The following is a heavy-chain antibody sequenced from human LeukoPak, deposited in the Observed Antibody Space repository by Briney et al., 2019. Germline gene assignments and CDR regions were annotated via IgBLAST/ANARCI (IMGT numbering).Heavy chain of an antibody. CDR1: GGSISSSSYY. Sequence: SETLSLTCTVSGGSISSSSYYWGWIRQPPGKGLEWIGSIYYSGSTYYNPSLKSRVTISVDTSKNQFSLKLSSVTAADTAVYYRASFPLGRIAARTGYWGQGTLVTVSS. CDR2: IYYSGST. CDR3: ASFPLGRIAARTGY. D-gene: IGHD6-6*01. V-gene: IGHV4-39*01. J-gene: IGHJ4*02.